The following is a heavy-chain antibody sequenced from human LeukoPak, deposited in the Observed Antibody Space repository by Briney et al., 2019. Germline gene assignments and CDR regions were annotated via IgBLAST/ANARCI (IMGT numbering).Heavy chain of an antibody. Sequence: SETLSLTCTVSGGSISSYCWSWIRQPPGRGLEWIGSIYYSGSTYYNPSLKSRVTISVDTSKNQFSLKLSSVTAADTAVYYCARFLEWFHYMDVWGKGTTVTVSS. V-gene: IGHV4-39*01. CDR1: GGSISSYC. CDR2: IYYSGST. D-gene: IGHD3-3*01. J-gene: IGHJ6*03. CDR3: ARFLEWFHYMDV.